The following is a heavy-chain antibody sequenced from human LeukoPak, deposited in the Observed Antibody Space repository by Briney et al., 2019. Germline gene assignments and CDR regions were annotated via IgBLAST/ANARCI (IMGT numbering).Heavy chain of an antibody. V-gene: IGHV6-1*01. Sequence: SQTLSLTCALSGDSVTSNSAGWDWVRQSPSRGLEWLGRTYYRSKWYVDYAVSMKSRMTINPDTSKNQCSLQLNSVTPEDTAVYYCARGGSGIIVSLFAYWGQGILVTVSS. CDR3: ARGGSGIIVSLFAY. CDR1: GDSVTSNSAG. J-gene: IGHJ4*02. CDR2: TYYRSKWYV. D-gene: IGHD5/OR15-5a*01.